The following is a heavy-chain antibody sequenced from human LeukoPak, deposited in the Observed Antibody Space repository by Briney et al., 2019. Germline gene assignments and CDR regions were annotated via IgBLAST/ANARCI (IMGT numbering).Heavy chain of an antibody. Sequence: ASVKVSCKASGYTFTSYDINWVRQATGQGLEWMGWMNPNSGNTGYAQKFQGRVTITRNTSISTAYMELSSLRSEDTAVYYCARGRIHYYYMDVWGKGTTVTVSS. CDR3: ARGRIHYYYMDV. CDR1: GYTFTSYD. CDR2: MNPNSGNT. V-gene: IGHV1-8*03. J-gene: IGHJ6*03.